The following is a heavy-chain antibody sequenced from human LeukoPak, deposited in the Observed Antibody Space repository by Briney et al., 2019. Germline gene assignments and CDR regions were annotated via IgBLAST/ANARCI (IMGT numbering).Heavy chain of an antibody. CDR3: ARDRLSSGSQTDAFDI. J-gene: IGHJ3*02. V-gene: IGHV1-69*06. Sequence: GASVKVSCKASGGTISRDVISWVRQAPGQGLEWMGGIIAIFGTANSAQRFQGRVTITADKSTSTAYMELSSLRSEDTAVYYCARDRLSSGSQTDAFDIWGQGTMVTVSS. D-gene: IGHD3-22*01. CDR2: IIAIFGTA. CDR1: GGTISRDV.